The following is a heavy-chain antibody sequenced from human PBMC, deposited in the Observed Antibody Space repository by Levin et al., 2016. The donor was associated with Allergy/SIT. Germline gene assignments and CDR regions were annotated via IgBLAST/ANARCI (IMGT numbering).Heavy chain of an antibody. CDR3: ACTSGWYARPFDY. V-gene: IGHV4-59*01. CDR1: GGSISFYY. J-gene: IGHJ4*02. Sequence: SETLSLTCTVSGGSISFYYWSWIRQPPGKGLEWIGYIYYSGSTNYNPSLKSRVTISVDTSKNQFSLKLSSVTAADTAVYYCACTSGWYARPFDYWGQGTLVTVSS. D-gene: IGHD6-19*01. CDR2: IYYSGST.